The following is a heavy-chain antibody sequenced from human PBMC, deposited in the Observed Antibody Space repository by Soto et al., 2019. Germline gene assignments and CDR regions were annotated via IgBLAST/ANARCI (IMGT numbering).Heavy chain of an antibody. CDR3: AKERASSSRRVRFNYYYGMDV. CDR1: GFTFSSYG. CDR2: ISYDGSNK. Sequence: GGSLRLSCAASGFTFSSYGMHWVRQAPGKGLEWVAVISYDGSNKYYADSVKGRFTISRDNSKNTLYLQMNSLRAEDTAVYYCAKERASSSRRVRFNYYYGMDVWGQGTTVTVSS. D-gene: IGHD6-13*01. V-gene: IGHV3-30*18. J-gene: IGHJ6*02.